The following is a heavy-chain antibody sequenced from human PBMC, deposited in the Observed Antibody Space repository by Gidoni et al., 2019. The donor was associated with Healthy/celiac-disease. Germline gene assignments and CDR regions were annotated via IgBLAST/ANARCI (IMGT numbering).Heavy chain of an antibody. D-gene: IGHD6-6*01. J-gene: IGHJ4*02. V-gene: IGHV4-34*01. CDR2: INHSGST. CDR3: ATLPPRSRSSLRGIFDY. CDR1: GGSFSGYY. Sequence: QVQLQQWGAGLLKPSETLSLTCAVYGGSFSGYYWSWIRQPPGKGLEWIGEINHSGSTNYNPSLKSRVTISVDTSKNQFSLKLSSVTAADTAVYYCATLPPRSRSSLRGIFDYWGQGTLVTVSS.